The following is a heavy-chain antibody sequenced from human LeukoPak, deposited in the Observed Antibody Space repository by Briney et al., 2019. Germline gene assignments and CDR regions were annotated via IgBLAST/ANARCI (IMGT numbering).Heavy chain of an antibody. J-gene: IGHJ5*01. CDR1: GGSISNSY. V-gene: IGHV4-4*07. CDR3: ARGPGQLTSECFDS. CDR2: IYPTDIT. Sequence: SETLSLTCTVSGGSISNSYWSWIRQPAGKGLEWIGRIYPTDITTYNPSLKSRVTLSVDTSKNQYSLKVNSVTAADAAVYYCARGPGQLTSECFDSWGQGILVTVSS. D-gene: IGHD6-13*01.